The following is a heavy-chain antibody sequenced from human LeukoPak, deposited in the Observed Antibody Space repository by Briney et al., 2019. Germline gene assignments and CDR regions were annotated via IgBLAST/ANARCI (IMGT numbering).Heavy chain of an antibody. CDR3: ARDPYSSSSRYHYFDY. D-gene: IGHD6-6*01. J-gene: IGHJ4*02. CDR1: GFTFSSYA. Sequence: PGGSLRLSCAASGFTFSSYAMHWVRQAPGKGLEWVAVISYDGSNKYYADSVKGRFTISRDNSKNTLYLQMNSLRAEDTAVYYCARDPYSSSSRYHYFDYWGQGTLVTVSS. V-gene: IGHV3-30*04. CDR2: ISYDGSNK.